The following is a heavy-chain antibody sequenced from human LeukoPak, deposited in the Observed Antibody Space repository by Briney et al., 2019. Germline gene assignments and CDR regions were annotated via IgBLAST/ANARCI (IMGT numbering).Heavy chain of an antibody. CDR3: ANVPPMGPNLFDY. CDR2: ISYDGSNK. D-gene: IGHD3-10*01. CDR1: GFTFSSYG. V-gene: IGHV3-30*18. Sequence: PGRSLRLSCAASGFTFSSYGMHWVRQAPGKGLEWVAVISYDGSNKYYADSVKGRFTTSRDNSKNTLYLQMNSLRAEDTAVYYCANVPPMGPNLFDYWGQGTLVTVSS. J-gene: IGHJ4*02.